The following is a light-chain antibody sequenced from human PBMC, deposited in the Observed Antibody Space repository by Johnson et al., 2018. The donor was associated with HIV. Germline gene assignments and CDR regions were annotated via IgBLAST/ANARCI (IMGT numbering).Light chain of an antibody. CDR2: ENN. Sequence: QSVLTQPPSVSAAPGQKVTISCSGSSSNIENNFVSWYQQLPGTAPKLLIYENNKRPSGIPDRFSGSKSGTSATLGITGLQTGDEAEYYCGTWDSSPCGYVFGTGTKVTVL. CDR1: SSNIENNF. J-gene: IGLJ1*01. CDR3: GTWDSSPCGYV. V-gene: IGLV1-51*02.